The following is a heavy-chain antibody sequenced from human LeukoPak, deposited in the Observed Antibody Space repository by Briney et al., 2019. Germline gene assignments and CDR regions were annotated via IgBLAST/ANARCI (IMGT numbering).Heavy chain of an antibody. CDR3: ARERRGYRSSTSCYRNDYYYYYGMDV. V-gene: IGHV4-34*01. Sequence: SETLSLTCAVYGGSFSGYYWSWIRQPPGKGLEWIGEINHSGSTNYNPSLKSRVTISVDTSKNQFSLKLSSVTAADTAVYYCARERRGYRSSTSCYRNDYYYYYGMDVWGQGTTVTVSS. CDR1: GGSFSGYY. CDR2: INHSGST. J-gene: IGHJ6*02. D-gene: IGHD2-2*02.